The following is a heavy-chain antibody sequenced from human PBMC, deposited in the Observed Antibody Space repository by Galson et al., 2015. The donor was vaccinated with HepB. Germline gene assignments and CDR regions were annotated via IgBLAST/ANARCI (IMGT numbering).Heavy chain of an antibody. Sequence: SLRLSCAASGFTFSSYAMSWVRQAPGKGLEWVSAISGSGGSTYYADSVKGRFTFSRDNSKNTLYLQMNSLRAEDTAVYYCAKVDIYEWRYGMDIWGQGTTVTVS. CDR1: GFTFSSYA. V-gene: IGHV3-23*01. CDR3: AKVDIYEWRYGMDI. CDR2: ISGSGGST. D-gene: IGHD2-8*01. J-gene: IGHJ6*02.